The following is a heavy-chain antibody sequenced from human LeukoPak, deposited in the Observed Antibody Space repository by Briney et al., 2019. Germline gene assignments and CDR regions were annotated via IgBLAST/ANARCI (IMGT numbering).Heavy chain of an antibody. CDR1: GGSISSSSYY. CDR3: ASGWELLVDY. J-gene: IGHJ4*02. D-gene: IGHD1-26*01. V-gene: IGHV4-39*07. Sequence: SETLSLTCTVSGGSISSSSYYWGWIRQPPGKGLEWIGSIYYSGSTYYNPSLKSRVTISVDTSKNQFSLKLSSVTAADTAVYYCASGWELLVDYWGQGTLVTVSS. CDR2: IYYSGST.